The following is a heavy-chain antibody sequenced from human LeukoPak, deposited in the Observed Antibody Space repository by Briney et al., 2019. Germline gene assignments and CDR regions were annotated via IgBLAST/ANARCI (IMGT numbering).Heavy chain of an antibody. CDR2: IYTSGST. CDR3: ARARGYSGYDTSQYYYYGMDV. D-gene: IGHD5-12*01. CDR1: GGSISSYY. V-gene: IGHV4-4*07. Sequence: SETLSLTCTVSGGSISSYYWSWIRQPAGKGLEWIGRIYTSGSTNYNPSLKSRVTMSVDTSKNQFSLKLSSVTAADTAVYYCARARGYSGYDTSQYYYYGMDVWGQGTTVIVSS. J-gene: IGHJ6*02.